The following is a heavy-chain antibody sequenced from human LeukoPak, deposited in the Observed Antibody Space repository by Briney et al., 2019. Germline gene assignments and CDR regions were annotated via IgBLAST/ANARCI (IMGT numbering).Heavy chain of an antibody. CDR1: GGSISSYY. D-gene: IGHD6-19*01. Sequence: SETLSLTCTVSGGSISSYYWSWIRQPPGKGLEWIGYIYYSGSTNYNPSLKSRVTISVDTSKNQFSLKLSSMTAADTAVYYCARGAGWWNYWGQGTLVTVSS. CDR3: ARGAGWWNY. J-gene: IGHJ4*02. CDR2: IYYSGST. V-gene: IGHV4-59*01.